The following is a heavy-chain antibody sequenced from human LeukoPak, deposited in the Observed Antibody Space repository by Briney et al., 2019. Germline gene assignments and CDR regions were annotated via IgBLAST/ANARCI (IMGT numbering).Heavy chain of an antibody. D-gene: IGHD6-13*01. CDR1: GFTFSSYA. Sequence: GRSLRLSCAASGFTFSSYAMHWVRQAPGKGLEWVAVISYDGSNKYYADSVKGRFTISRDNSKNTLYLQMNSLRAEDTAVYYCARDSIIEAAAQGSSDYWGQGTLVTVSS. CDR3: ARDSIIEAAAQGSSDY. V-gene: IGHV3-30-3*01. CDR2: ISYDGSNK. J-gene: IGHJ4*02.